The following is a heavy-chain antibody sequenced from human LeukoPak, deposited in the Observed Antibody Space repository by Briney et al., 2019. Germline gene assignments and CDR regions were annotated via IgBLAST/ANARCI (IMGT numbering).Heavy chain of an antibody. CDR2: IYTSGST. V-gene: IGHV4-4*07. D-gene: IGHD3-9*01. CDR1: GGSISSYY. CDR3: ARDHDILTGYYPNWFDP. J-gene: IGHJ5*02. Sequence: SETLSLTCTVSGGSISSYYWSWIRQPAGKGLEWIGRIYTSGSTNYNPSLESRVTMSVDTSKNQFSLKLSSVTAADTAVYYCARDHDILTGYYPNWFDPWGQGTLVTVSS.